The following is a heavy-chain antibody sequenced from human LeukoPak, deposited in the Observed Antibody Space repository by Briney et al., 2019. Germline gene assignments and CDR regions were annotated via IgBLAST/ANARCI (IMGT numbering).Heavy chain of an antibody. CDR1: GFTFKSYG. CDR2: ISDSGSEE. Sequence: PGGSLRLSCVVSGFTFKSYGIHWVRQAPGKGLEWVSYISDSGSEEFYADSVKGRFTMSRHDSKNTVYVQMSSLRLEDTAVYYCAKGSVAGINWFDPWGQGTLVTVSS. D-gene: IGHD6-19*01. J-gene: IGHJ5*02. V-gene: IGHV3-30*02. CDR3: AKGSVAGINWFDP.